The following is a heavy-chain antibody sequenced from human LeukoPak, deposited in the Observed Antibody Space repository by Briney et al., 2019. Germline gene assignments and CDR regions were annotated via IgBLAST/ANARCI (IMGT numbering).Heavy chain of an antibody. V-gene: IGHV1-69*02. CDR1: GGTFSSYT. CDR3: ASGRYYHDSSGYSDY. CDR2: IIPILGIA. D-gene: IGHD3-22*01. Sequence: SVTVSCKASGGTFSSYTISWVRQAPGQGLEWMGRIIPILGIANYAQKFQGRVTITADKSTSTAYMELSSLRSEDTAVYYCASGRYYHDSSGYSDYWGQGTLVTVSS. J-gene: IGHJ4*02.